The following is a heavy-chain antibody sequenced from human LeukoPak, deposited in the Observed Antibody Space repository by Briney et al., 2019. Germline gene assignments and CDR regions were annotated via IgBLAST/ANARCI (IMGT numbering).Heavy chain of an antibody. CDR2: ISFDGSNK. CDR3: ATPEKQWHIFDC. D-gene: IGHD6-19*01. J-gene: IGHJ4*02. Sequence: GRSLRLSCAASGFTFSSYAMHWVRQAPGEGLEWVAVISFDGSNKYYADSVKGRFTISRDNSKNTLYLQMNSLRAEDTAVYYCATPEKQWHIFDCWGQGTLVTVSS. V-gene: IGHV3-30*04. CDR1: GFTFSSYA.